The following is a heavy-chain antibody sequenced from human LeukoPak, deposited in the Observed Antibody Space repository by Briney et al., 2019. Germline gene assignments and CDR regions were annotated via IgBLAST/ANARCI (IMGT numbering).Heavy chain of an antibody. Sequence: GGSLSLSCAASGFTFSSYSMNWVRQAPGKGLEWVSSISSSSSYIYYADSVKGRFTISRDNAKNSLYLQMNSLRAEDTAVYYCARPNRGGYCSSTSCPPGYWGQGTLVTVSS. J-gene: IGHJ4*02. CDR3: ARPNRGGYCSSTSCPPGY. CDR1: GFTFSSYS. D-gene: IGHD2-2*01. CDR2: ISSSSSYI. V-gene: IGHV3-21*01.